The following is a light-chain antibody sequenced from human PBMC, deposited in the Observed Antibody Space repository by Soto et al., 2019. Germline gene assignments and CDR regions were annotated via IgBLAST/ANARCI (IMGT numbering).Light chain of an antibody. CDR1: TGAVTSGNY. V-gene: IGLV7-43*01. CDR3: LLYYGGAHLV. CDR2: TTN. J-gene: IGLJ2*01. Sequence: QAVVTQEPSLTMSPGGTVTLTCASNTGAVTSGNYPSWFQQKPGQPPRTLIYTTNSRHSWTPARFSGSLLGGKATLTLSGVQPEDEADYYCLLYYGGAHLVFGGGTKLTVL.